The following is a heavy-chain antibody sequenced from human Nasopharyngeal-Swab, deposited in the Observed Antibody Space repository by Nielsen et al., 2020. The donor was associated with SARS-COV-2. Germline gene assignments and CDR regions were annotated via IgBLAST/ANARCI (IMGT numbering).Heavy chain of an antibody. D-gene: IGHD3-3*01. CDR1: GYTFTSYY. V-gene: IGHV1-46*01. J-gene: IGHJ6*03. CDR3: ARDRITIFGVVIISGGMDV. CDR2: INPSGGST. Sequence: ASVQVSCKASGYTFTSYYMHWVRQAPGQGLEWMGIINPSGGSTSYAQKFQGRVTMTRDTSTSTVYMELSSLRSEDTAVYYCARDRITIFGVVIISGGMDVWGKGTTVTVSS.